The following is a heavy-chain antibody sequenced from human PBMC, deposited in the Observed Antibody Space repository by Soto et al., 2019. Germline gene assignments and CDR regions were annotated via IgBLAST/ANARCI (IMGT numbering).Heavy chain of an antibody. CDR2: INHSGST. J-gene: IGHJ6*03. CDR1: GDSIISGDFY. CDR3: AGVVPAALSYYYYYMDV. V-gene: IGHV4-30-4*01. Sequence: SETLSLTCXVSGDSIISGDFYWSWIRQPPGKGLEWLGFINHSGSTNYNPSLKSRVTISVDTSKNQFSLKLSSVTAADTAVYYCAGVVPAALSYYYYYMDVWGKGTTVTVSS. D-gene: IGHD2-2*01.